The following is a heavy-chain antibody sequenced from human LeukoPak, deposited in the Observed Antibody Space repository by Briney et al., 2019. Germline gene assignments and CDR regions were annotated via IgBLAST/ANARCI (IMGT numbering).Heavy chain of an antibody. CDR1: GYTLTSYA. CDR2: INAGNGNT. V-gene: IGHV1-3*01. D-gene: IGHD3-9*01. J-gene: IGHJ6*02. CDR3: ARYFEVYYYYGMDV. Sequence: ASVKVSCKASGYTLTSYAMHWVRQAPGQRLEWMGWINAGNGNTKYSQKFQGRVTITRDTSASTAYMELSSLRSEDTAVYYCARYFEVYYYYGMDVWGQGTTVTVSS.